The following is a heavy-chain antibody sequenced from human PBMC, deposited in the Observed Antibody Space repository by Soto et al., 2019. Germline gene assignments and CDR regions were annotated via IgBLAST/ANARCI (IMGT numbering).Heavy chain of an antibody. Sequence: SETFSLTCAVSGMPIPSGGYSWSWIRQPPGKGLEWIGYIYHSGSTYYNPSLKSRVTISVDWSKNQFSLKLTSVTAADTAVYYCARGPPMGYWGQGTLVTVSS. V-gene: IGHV4-30-2*01. D-gene: IGHD3-16*01. CDR2: IYHSGST. J-gene: IGHJ4*02. CDR3: ARGPPMGY. CDR1: GMPIPSGGYS.